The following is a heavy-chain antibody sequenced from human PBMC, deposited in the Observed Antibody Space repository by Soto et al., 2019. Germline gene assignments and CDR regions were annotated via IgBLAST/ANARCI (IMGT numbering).Heavy chain of an antibody. V-gene: IGHV3-73*01. D-gene: IGHD3-16*02. CDR2: IRSKTNSYAT. Sequence: EVQLVESGGGLVQPGGSLKLSCAASGFTVSGSAVHWVRQASGKGLEWVGRIRSKTNSYATAYAASVKGRFTISRDDWKNTGYSEMNSLKTEDTAVYCCTSHLGELSFPHAFDIWGQGTMVTVSS. CDR3: TSHLGELSFPHAFDI. CDR1: GFTVSGSA. J-gene: IGHJ3*02.